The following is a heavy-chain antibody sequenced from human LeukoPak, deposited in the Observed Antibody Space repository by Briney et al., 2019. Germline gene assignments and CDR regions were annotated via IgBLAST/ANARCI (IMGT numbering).Heavy chain of an antibody. CDR3: AKGSGYYYDSSGYIDY. J-gene: IGHJ4*02. CDR2: ISGSGGST. CDR1: GFTFDNYG. Sequence: GGSLRLSCAASGFTFDNYGINWVRQAPGKGLEWVSAISGSGGSTYYADSVKGRFTISRDNSKNTLYLQMNSLRAEDTAVYYCAKGSGYYYDSSGYIDYWGQGTLVTVSS. V-gene: IGHV3-23*01. D-gene: IGHD3-22*01.